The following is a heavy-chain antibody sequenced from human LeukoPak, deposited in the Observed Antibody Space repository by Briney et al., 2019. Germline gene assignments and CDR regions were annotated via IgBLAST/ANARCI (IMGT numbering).Heavy chain of an antibody. J-gene: IGHJ4*02. V-gene: IGHV3-7*05. D-gene: IGHD5-12*01. CDR3: ARDSGYNAFDY. CDR2: INQDGSAK. Sequence: PGGSLRLSCAASGFXFSSYEINWVRQAPGRGLEWLANINQDGSAKTCVDSVKGRFTISRDNAKNSLYLQMNSLRAEDTAMYYCARDSGYNAFDYWGQGTLVTVSS. CDR1: GFXFSSYE.